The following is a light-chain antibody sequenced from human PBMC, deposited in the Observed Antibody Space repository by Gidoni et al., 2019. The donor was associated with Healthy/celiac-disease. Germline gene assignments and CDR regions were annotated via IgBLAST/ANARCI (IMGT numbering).Light chain of an antibody. Sequence: EIVMTQSPATLSVSPGERATLSCRASQSVSSNLAWYQQKPGQAPRLLIYGASTMATGIPARFSGSGSGTEFTLTISSLQSEDFAVYYCQQYNNWPPFTCGPGTKVDIK. CDR1: QSVSSN. J-gene: IGKJ3*01. CDR2: GAS. V-gene: IGKV3-15*01. CDR3: QQYNNWPPFT.